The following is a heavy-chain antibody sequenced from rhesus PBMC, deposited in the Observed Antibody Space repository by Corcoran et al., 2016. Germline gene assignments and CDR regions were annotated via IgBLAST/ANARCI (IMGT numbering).Heavy chain of an antibody. CDR3: ASTDCSNSDCSSGDY. Sequence: QVQMQESGPAVVKPSETLSLTCAVSGGSISSYYWWSWIRQSPGKGLEWIGSVYGIGGGTAHNPFLKSRVSISMDTPKNQVSLKVTSVTAADTAVYYCASTDCSNSDCSSGDYWGQGVLVTVSS. D-gene: IGHD2-15*01. V-gene: IGHV4-93*02. CDR1: GGSISSYYW. CDR2: VYGIGGGT. J-gene: IGHJ4*01.